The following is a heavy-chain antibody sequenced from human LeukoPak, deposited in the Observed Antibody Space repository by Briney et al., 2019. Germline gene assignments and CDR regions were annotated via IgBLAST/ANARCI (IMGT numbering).Heavy chain of an antibody. Sequence: SETLSLTCTVSGGSISSGGYYWSWIRQPPGKGLEWIGEINHSGSTNYNPSLKSRVTISVDTSKNQFSLKLSSVTAADTAVCYCAGYKLYSSGWYYDYWGQGTLVTVSS. CDR2: INHSGST. D-gene: IGHD6-19*01. CDR3: AGYKLYSSGWYYDY. J-gene: IGHJ4*02. CDR1: GGSISSGGYY. V-gene: IGHV4-39*07.